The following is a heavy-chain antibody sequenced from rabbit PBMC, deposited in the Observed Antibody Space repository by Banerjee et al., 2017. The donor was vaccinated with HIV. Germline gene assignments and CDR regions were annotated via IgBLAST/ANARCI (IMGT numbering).Heavy chain of an antibody. CDR1: GFSFSSSYW. Sequence: LVKPEGSLTLTCTASGFSFSSSYWICWVRQAPGKGLEWIACIYAGSSDNTYYASWAKGRFTISKTSSTTVTLQMTSLTAADTATYFCARDLAGVIGWNFGLWGPGTLVTVS. CDR2: IYAGSSDNT. V-gene: IGHV1S45*01. J-gene: IGHJ4*01. D-gene: IGHD4-1*01. CDR3: ARDLAGVIGWNFGL.